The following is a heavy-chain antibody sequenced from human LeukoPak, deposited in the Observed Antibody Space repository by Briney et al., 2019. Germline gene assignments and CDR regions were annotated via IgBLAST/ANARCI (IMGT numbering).Heavy chain of an antibody. CDR3: AKERPAVDC. Sequence: GGSLRLSCAASGFTFSSYSMNWVRQAPGKGLEWVSSISSSSYIYYADSVKGRFTISRDNSRNTLYLQMNSLRTEDTAVYYCAKERPAVDCWGQGTLVTVSS. V-gene: IGHV3-21*01. CDR2: ISSSSYI. CDR1: GFTFSSYS. J-gene: IGHJ4*02.